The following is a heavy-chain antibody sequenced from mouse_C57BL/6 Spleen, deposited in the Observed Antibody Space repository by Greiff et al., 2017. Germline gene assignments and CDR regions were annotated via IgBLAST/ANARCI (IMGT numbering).Heavy chain of an antibody. CDR1: GYTFTSYW. J-gene: IGHJ4*01. V-gene: IGHV1-55*01. D-gene: IGHD2-4*01. CDR2: IYPGSGST. CDR3: ARFGIYDYEDYYAMDY. Sequence: VQLQQPGAELVKPGASVKMSCKASGYTFTSYWITWVKQRPGQGLEWIGDIYPGSGSTNYNEKFKSKATLTVDTSSSTAYMQLSSLTSEDSAVYYCARFGIYDYEDYYAMDYWGQGTSVTVSS.